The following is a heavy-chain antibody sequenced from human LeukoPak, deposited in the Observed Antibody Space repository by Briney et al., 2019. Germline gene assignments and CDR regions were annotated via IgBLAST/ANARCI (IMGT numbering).Heavy chain of an antibody. D-gene: IGHD3-9*01. CDR2: IYTSGST. J-gene: IGHJ3*02. V-gene: IGHV4-4*07. CDR3: ARSTWRYDILTGYYKGAFDS. CDR1: GRPICSFY. Sequence: SETLSLTCTVSGRPICSFYWSCLRQPAGKGLEWIGRIYTSGSTNYHPSLKSRVTIAVDTSKKQFSLKLSSVTAADTAVYYGARSTWRYDILTGYYKGAFDSWGQGTMVTVSS.